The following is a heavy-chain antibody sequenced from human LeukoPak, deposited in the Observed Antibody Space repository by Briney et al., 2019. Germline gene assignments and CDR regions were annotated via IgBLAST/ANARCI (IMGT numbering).Heavy chain of an antibody. D-gene: IGHD1-26*01. V-gene: IGHV4-39*01. CDR3: ARTVVGAPPHWYFDL. CDR2: IYYSGST. CDR1: GGSISSSSYY. J-gene: IGHJ2*01. Sequence: SETLSLTCTVSGGSISSSSYYWGWIRQPPGKGLEWIGSIYYSGSTYYNPSLKSRVTISVDTSKNQFSLKLSSVTAADTAVHYCARTVVGAPPHWYFDLWGRGTLVTVSS.